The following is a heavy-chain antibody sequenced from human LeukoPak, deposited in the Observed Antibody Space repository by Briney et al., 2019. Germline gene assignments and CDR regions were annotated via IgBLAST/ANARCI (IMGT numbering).Heavy chain of an antibody. CDR2: INPNSGGT. D-gene: IGHD2-2*01. CDR1: GYTFTGYY. CDR3: ARGSPRDIVVVPAAPPSAYYYYYYMDV. Sequence: VASVKVSCKASGYTFTGYYMHWVRQAPGQGLEWMGWINPNSGGTNYAQKFQGRVTMTRDTSISTAYMELSRLRSDDTAVYYCARGSPRDIVVVPAAPPSAYYYYYYMDVWGKGTTVAVSS. V-gene: IGHV1-2*02. J-gene: IGHJ6*03.